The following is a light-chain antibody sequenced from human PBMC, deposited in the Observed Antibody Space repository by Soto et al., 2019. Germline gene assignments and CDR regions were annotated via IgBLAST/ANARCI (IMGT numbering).Light chain of an antibody. J-gene: IGLJ3*02. CDR1: SDHSSYI. V-gene: IGLV4-60*03. Sequence: QPVLTQSSSASASLGSSVKLTCTLGSDHSSYIIAWHQQQPGQAPRFLMKLERSGTYNKGSGVPDRFSGSSSGADRYLTISNLQSEDEADYYCETWTSNTRVFGGGTQLTVL. CDR2: LERSGTY. CDR3: ETWTSNTRV.